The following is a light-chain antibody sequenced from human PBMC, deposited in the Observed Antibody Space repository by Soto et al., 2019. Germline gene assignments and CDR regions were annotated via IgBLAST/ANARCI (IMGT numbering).Light chain of an antibody. Sequence: QSVLTQPPSLSGTPGQTVTISCFGSTSNIGSSIVHWYQQLPGTAPKHLIYMNNQRPSGVPDRFSGSKSGTSASLVINALRSEDEADYYCVAWDDNLSARVFGGGAKVTVL. CDR3: VAWDDNLSARV. CDR1: TSNIGSSI. V-gene: IGLV1-47*01. CDR2: MNN. J-gene: IGLJ3*02.